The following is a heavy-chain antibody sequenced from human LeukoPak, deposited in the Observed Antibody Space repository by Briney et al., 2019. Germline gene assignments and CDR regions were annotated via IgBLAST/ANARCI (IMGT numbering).Heavy chain of an antibody. V-gene: IGHV1-8*03. Sequence: GASVKVSFKASGYTFTSYDINWVRQATGQGLEWMGWMNPNSGNTGYAQKFQGRVTITRNTSISTAYMELSSLRSEDTAVYYCARVSPLMVRGVKNWFDPWGQGTLVTVSS. CDR3: ARVSPLMVRGVKNWFDP. D-gene: IGHD3-10*01. J-gene: IGHJ5*02. CDR1: GYTFTSYD. CDR2: MNPNSGNT.